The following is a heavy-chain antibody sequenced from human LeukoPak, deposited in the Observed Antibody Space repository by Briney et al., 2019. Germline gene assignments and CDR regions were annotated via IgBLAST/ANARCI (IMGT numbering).Heavy chain of an antibody. CDR2: IIPIFGTA. CDR1: GGTFSSYA. D-gene: IGHD2-2*01. J-gene: IGHJ5*02. V-gene: IGHV1-69*13. Sequence: VASVKVSCKAFGGTFSSYAISWVRQAPGQGLEWMGGIIPIFGTANYAQKFQGRVTITADESTSTAYMELSSLRSEDTAAYYCARDRYCSSTSCYGGNWFDPWGQGTLVTVSS. CDR3: ARDRYCSSTSCYGGNWFDP.